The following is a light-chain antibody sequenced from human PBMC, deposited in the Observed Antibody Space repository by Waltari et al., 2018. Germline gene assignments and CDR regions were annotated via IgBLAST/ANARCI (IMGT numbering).Light chain of an antibody. CDR1: NVDRQS. CDR3: QLWDSRSNHLV. Sequence: SYLVPQPPSGSVPPGPTATITSGGDNVDRQSVHWYQQEAGRAPVLVVYDDSDRPPGIPARLSGSNSGNTATLTIRGVEAGDEADYYCQLWDSRSNHLVFGGGTKLTVL. CDR2: DDS. J-gene: IGLJ3*02. V-gene: IGLV3-21*02.